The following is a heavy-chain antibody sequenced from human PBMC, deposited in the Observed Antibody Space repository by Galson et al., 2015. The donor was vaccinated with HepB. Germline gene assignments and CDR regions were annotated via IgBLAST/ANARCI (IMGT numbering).Heavy chain of an antibody. CDR3: ARVADADYGDHTHFDS. CDR1: GFTFSDYY. CDR2: ISASTIYP. D-gene: IGHD4-17*01. Sequence: SLRLSCAASGFTFSDYYMSWIRQAPGKGLEWLSYISASTIYPNYADSVKGRLTVSRDNAKNSLSLQMNSLRAEDTAVYYCARVADADYGDHTHFDSWGQGTLVTVSS. J-gene: IGHJ4*02. V-gene: IGHV3-11*06.